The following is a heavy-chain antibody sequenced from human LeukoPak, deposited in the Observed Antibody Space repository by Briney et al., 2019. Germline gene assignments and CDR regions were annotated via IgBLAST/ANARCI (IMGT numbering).Heavy chain of an antibody. D-gene: IGHD5-18*01. CDR2: ISKDGSTT. V-gene: IGHV3-74*01. Sequence: PGGSLRLSCAASGFTFNNYWMHWVRHAPGKGLVWVSRISKDGSTTNYADSVKGRFTISRDNAKNTLYLQMNSLTAEDTALYYCARGASSGYRIDYWGQGTLVTVSS. CDR1: GFTFNNYW. CDR3: ARGASSGYRIDY. J-gene: IGHJ4*02.